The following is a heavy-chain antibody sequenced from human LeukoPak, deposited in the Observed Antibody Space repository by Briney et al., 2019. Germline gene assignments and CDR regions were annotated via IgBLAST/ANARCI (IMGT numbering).Heavy chain of an antibody. J-gene: IGHJ4*02. D-gene: IGHD2-2*01. CDR2: IIPIFGTA. V-gene: IGHV1-69*01. CDR3: ARDLEQDCSSTSCYRYFDY. Sequence: SVKVSCKASGGTFSSYAISWVRQAPGQGHEWMGGIIPIFGTANYAQKFQGRVTITADESTSTAYMELSSLRSEDTAVYYCARDLEQDCSSTSCYRYFDYWGQGTLVTVSS. CDR1: GGTFSSYA.